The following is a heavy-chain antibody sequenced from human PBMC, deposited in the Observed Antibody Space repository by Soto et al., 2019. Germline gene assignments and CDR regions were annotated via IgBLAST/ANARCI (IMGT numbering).Heavy chain of an antibody. Sequence: GGSLRLSCAASGFTFSSYGMHWVRQAPGKGLEWVAVIWYDGSNKYYADSVKGRFTISRDNSKNTLYLQMSSLRSEDTAVYYCARANIVLVPAAPHSHYYYYGMDVWGQGTTVTVSS. D-gene: IGHD2-2*01. V-gene: IGHV3-33*01. CDR1: GFTFSSYG. J-gene: IGHJ6*02. CDR2: IWYDGSNK. CDR3: ARANIVLVPAAPHSHYYYYGMDV.